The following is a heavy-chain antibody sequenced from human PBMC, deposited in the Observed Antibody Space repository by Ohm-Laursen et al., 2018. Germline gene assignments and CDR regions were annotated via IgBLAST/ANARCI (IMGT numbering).Heavy chain of an antibody. Sequence: EFLRISCKGSGYRFTSYWIGWVRQMPGKGLEWMGIIYPGDSDTRYSPSFQGQVTISADKSISTAYLQWSSLKASDTAIYYCARTTYDSSGSNFWGQGTLVTVSS. D-gene: IGHD3-22*01. V-gene: IGHV5-51*01. CDR3: ARTTYDSSGSNF. CDR2: IYPGDSDT. CDR1: GYRFTSYW. J-gene: IGHJ4*02.